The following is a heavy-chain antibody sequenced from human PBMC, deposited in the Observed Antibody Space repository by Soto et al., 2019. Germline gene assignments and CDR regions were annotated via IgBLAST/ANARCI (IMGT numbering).Heavy chain of an antibody. Sequence: SVKVSCKASGGTFSSHAISWVRQAPGQGLEWMGGIIPIFGTANYAQKFQGRVTITADESTSTAYMELSSLRSEDTAVYYCASGGVYRAVAVTTTPYYYYGTDVWGQGTTVTVSS. V-gene: IGHV1-69*13. J-gene: IGHJ6*02. CDR2: IIPIFGTA. CDR3: ASGGVYRAVAVTTTPYYYYGTDV. D-gene: IGHD6-19*01. CDR1: GGTFSSHA.